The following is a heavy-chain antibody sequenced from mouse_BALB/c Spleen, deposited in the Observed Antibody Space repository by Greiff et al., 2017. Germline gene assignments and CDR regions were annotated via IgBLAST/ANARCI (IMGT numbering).Heavy chain of an antibody. CDR3: ARGTHYGSSSYYFDY. CDR1: GDSITSGY. CDR2: ISYSGST. D-gene: IGHD1-1*01. J-gene: IGHJ2*01. Sequence: EVKLEESGPRLVKPSQTLSLTCSVTGDSITSGYWNWIRKFPGNKLEYMGYISYSGSTYYNPSLKSRISITRDTSKNQYYLQLNSVTTEDTATYYCARGTHYGSSSYYFDYWGQGTTRTVSS. V-gene: IGHV3-8*02.